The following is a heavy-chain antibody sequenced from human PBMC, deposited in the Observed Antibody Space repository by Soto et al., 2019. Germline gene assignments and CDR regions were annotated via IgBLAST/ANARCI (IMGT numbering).Heavy chain of an antibody. V-gene: IGHV4-31*03. J-gene: IGHJ5*02. Sequence: QVQLQESGPGLVKPSQTLSLTCTVSGGSISSGGYYWTWIRQHPGKGLEWIGYIYYSGSTYYNPSLXRXXTLSVDTSKNQFSLKLSSVPAADTAVYYCARSVFPWGQGTLVTVSS. CDR1: GGSISSGGYY. CDR2: IYYSGST. CDR3: ARSVFP.